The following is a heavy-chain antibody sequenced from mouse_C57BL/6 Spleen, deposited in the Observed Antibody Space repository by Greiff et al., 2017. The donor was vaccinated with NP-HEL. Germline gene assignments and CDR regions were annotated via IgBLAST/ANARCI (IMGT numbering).Heavy chain of an antibody. Sequence: QVQLQQPGAELVKPGASVKLSCKASGYTFTSYWMQWVKQRPGQGLEWIGEIDPSDSYTNYNQKFKGKATLTVDTSSSTAYMQLSSLTSEDSAVYYCRCDYFDYWGQGTTLTVSS. CDR2: IDPSDSYT. CDR3: RCDYFDY. J-gene: IGHJ2*01. CDR1: GYTFTSYW. V-gene: IGHV1-50*01.